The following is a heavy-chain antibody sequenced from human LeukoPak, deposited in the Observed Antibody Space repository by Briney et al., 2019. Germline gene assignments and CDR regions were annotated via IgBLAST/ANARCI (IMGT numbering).Heavy chain of an antibody. CDR3: AKMEKVAGLDY. CDR1: GFTFTAHG. Sequence: GRSLRLSCAASGFTFTAHGMHWVRQAPGKGLEWVALIANDGDNLHYADSVKGRFTISRDNSKNTLYLQMNSLRAEDTAVYYCAKMEKVAGLDYWGQGTLVTVSS. V-gene: IGHV3-30*18. CDR2: IANDGDNL. D-gene: IGHD6-19*01. J-gene: IGHJ4*02.